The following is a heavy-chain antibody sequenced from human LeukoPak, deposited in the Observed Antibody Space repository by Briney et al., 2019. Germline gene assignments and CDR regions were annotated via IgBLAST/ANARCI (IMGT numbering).Heavy chain of an antibody. V-gene: IGHV1-2*02. CDR3: ARGSPYCSGGSCYASWFDP. D-gene: IGHD2-15*01. CDR2: INPNSGGT. J-gene: IGHJ5*02. Sequence: GASVKVSCKASGYIFTGYYTHWVRQAPGQGLEWMGWINPNSGGTNYAQKFQGRVTMTRVTSISTAYMELSRLRSDDTAVYYCARGSPYCSGGSCYASWFDPWGQGTLVTVSS. CDR1: GYIFTGYY.